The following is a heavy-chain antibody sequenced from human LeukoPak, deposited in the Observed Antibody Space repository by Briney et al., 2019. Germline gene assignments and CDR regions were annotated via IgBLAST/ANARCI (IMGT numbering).Heavy chain of an antibody. V-gene: IGHV3-23*01. D-gene: IGHD2-15*01. CDR3: SRFKYGGNSGYYFDH. Sequence: GGSLRLSCSASGFTCYYCDTSWIRQAPGKRLEWVSTIGDSGSGGSYADSVRGRFTIYRENSKNIVYPQIHRLRVDDSAVYYCSRFKYGGNSGYYFDHGPR. CDR2: IGDSGSGG. CDR1: GFTCYYCD. J-gene: IGHJ4*03.